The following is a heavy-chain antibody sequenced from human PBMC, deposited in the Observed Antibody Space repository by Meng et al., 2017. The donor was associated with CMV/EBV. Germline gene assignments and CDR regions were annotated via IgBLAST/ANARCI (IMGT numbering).Heavy chain of an antibody. D-gene: IGHD2-15*01. Sequence: GGSLRLSCAASGFTFSSYSMNWVRQAPGKGLEWVSYISSSSSTLYYADSVKGRFTISRDNAKNALYLQMNSLRAEDTAVYYCARDSPGRYCSCGSCYYYYYGMDVWGQGTTVTVSS. J-gene: IGHJ6*02. CDR3: ARDSPGRYCSCGSCYYYYYGMDV. CDR2: ISSSSSTL. V-gene: IGHV3-48*04. CDR1: GFTFSSYS.